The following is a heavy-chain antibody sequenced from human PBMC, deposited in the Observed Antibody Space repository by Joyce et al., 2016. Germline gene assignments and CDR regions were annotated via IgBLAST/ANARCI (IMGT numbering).Heavy chain of an antibody. V-gene: IGHV2-5*01. CDR1: GFSLSTRGVG. CDR2: IYWNDDK. Sequence: QITLKESGPTLVKPTQTLTLTCTFSGFSLSTRGVGGGWIRQPPRKAPESLGLIYWNDDKRYSPSLKSRLTITKDTAKTQVVLTMTNMDPVDTGTYYCAHRRGSDIWYPFDYWGQGALVTVSS. J-gene: IGHJ4*02. D-gene: IGHD6-13*01. CDR3: AHRRGSDIWYPFDY.